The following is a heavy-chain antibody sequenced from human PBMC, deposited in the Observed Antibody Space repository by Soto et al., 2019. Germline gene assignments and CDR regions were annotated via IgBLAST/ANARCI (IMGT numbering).Heavy chain of an antibody. Sequence: QVQLQESGPGLVKPSQTLSLTCTVSGGSISSGGYYWSWIRQHPGKGLEWIGYIYYSGSTYYNPSLKSRVTISVDTSNNQFSLKLSSVTAADTAVYYCARSIRGGSRYNLFDPWCQGTLVTVSS. J-gene: IGHJ5*02. D-gene: IGHD2-15*01. V-gene: IGHV4-31*03. CDR3: ARSIRGGSRYNLFDP. CDR2: IYYSGST. CDR1: GGSISSGGYY.